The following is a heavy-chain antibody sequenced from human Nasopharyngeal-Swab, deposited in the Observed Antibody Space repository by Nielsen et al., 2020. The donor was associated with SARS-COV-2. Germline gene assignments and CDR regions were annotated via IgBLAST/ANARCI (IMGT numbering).Heavy chain of an antibody. CDR2: IKQDGSEK. Sequence: GESLKISCAASGFTFSSYWMSWVRQAPGKGLEWVANIKQDGSEKYYVDSVKGRFTISRDNAKTSLYLQMNSLRAEDTAVYYCARGPAYCGGDCYFDYWGQGTLVTVSS. J-gene: IGHJ4*02. V-gene: IGHV3-7*01. CDR1: GFTFSSYW. CDR3: ARGPAYCGGDCYFDY. D-gene: IGHD2-21*02.